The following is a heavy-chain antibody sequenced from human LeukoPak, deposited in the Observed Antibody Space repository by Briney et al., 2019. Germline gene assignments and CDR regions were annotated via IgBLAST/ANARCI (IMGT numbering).Heavy chain of an antibody. CDR1: GGSISSSTYY. V-gene: IGHV4-39*07. Sequence: SETLSLTCTVSGGSISSSTYYWGWIRQSPGKGLEWIGSVHYSGGSYYNPSLKSRVTISIDTSKNQFSLKLNSVTAADTAVYYCATGKYSSGREYAFDIWGQGTMVTVSS. CDR2: VHYSGGS. D-gene: IGHD6-19*01. CDR3: ATGKYSSGREYAFDI. J-gene: IGHJ3*02.